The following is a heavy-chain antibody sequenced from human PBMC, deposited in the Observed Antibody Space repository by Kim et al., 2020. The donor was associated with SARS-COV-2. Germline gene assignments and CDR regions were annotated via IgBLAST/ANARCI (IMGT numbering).Heavy chain of an antibody. CDR1: GGSISSYY. D-gene: IGHD1-1*01. V-gene: IGHV4-59*01. Sequence: SETLSLTCTVSGGSISSYYWSWIRQPPGKGLEWIGYIYYSGSTNYNPSLKSRVTISVDTSNNQFSLKLSSVTAADTAVYYCARDKLGTGTTYLPYYYGMDVWGQGTTVTVSS. CDR2: IYYSGST. J-gene: IGHJ6*02. CDR3: ARDKLGTGTTYLPYYYGMDV.